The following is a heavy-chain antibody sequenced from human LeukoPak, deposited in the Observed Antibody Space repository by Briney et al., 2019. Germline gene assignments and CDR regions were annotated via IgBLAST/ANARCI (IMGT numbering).Heavy chain of an antibody. CDR2: FYYSGNT. CDR1: GGSISGYY. CDR3: ARGRYFDWMQNDY. D-gene: IGHD3-9*01. Sequence: PSETLSLTCTVSGGSISGYYWSWIRQPPGKGLEWIGYFYYSGNTNYNPSLRSRVTISADTSKNQFSLNLSSVTAADTAVYYCARGRYFDWMQNDYWGPGTLVIVSS. J-gene: IGHJ4*02. V-gene: IGHV4-59*01.